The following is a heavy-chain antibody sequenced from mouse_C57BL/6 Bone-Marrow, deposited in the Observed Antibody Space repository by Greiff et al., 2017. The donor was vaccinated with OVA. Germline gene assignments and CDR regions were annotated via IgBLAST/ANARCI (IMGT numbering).Heavy chain of an antibody. D-gene: IGHD2-4*01. J-gene: IGHJ4*01. CDR3: AMIYYDYDGGYYDAMDY. CDR1: GYTFTSYW. V-gene: IGHV1-69*01. CDR2: IDPSDSYT. Sequence: VQLQQPGAELVMPGASVKLSCKASGYTFTSYWMHWVKQRPGQGLEWIGEIDPSDSYTNYNQKFKGKSTLTVDKSSSTAYMQLSSLTSEDAAVYYCAMIYYDYDGGYYDAMDYWGQGTSVTVSS.